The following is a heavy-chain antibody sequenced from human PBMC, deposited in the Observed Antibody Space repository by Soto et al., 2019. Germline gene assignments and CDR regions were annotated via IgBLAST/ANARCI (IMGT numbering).Heavy chain of an antibody. Sequence: GASVKVSCTASGYTFTSYGITWVRPTPGQGLEWMGWISAYNGNTNYAQKLQGRVTMTTDTSTSTAYMELRSLRSDDTAVYYCASVDCSSTSCYGPLDYWGQGTLVTVSS. CDR3: ASVDCSSTSCYGPLDY. V-gene: IGHV1-18*01. D-gene: IGHD2-2*01. CDR1: GYTFTSYG. J-gene: IGHJ4*02. CDR2: ISAYNGNT.